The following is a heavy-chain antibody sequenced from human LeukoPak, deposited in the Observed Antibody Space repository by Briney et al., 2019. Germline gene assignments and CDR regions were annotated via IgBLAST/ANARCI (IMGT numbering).Heavy chain of an antibody. CDR2: IYDSGST. CDR3: ARGRYYDSSGYYYHYFDI. D-gene: IGHD3-22*01. CDR1: GGSISSYY. V-gene: IGHV4-59*01. J-gene: IGHJ3*02. Sequence: PSETLSLTCTVSGGSISSYYWSWIRQPPGKGLEWIGYIYDSGSTNYNPSLKSRVTISVDTSKNHFSLKLSSVTAADTAVYYCARGRYYDSSGYYYHYFDIWGQGTMVTVSS.